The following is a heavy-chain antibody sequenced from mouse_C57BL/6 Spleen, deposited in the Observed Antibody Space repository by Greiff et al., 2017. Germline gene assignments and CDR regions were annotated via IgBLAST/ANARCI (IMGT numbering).Heavy chain of an antibody. CDR2: IDPDSGGT. D-gene: IGHD1-1*01. Sequence: QVQLQQPGAELVKPGASVKLSCKASGYTFTSYWMHWVKQRPGRGLEWIGRIDPDSGGTKYNEKFKSKATLTVDKSSSTAYMQLSSLTSEDSAVYYSAREVLLGSYAMGCWGQGATVTVSS. J-gene: IGHJ4*01. CDR3: AREVLLGSYAMGC. CDR1: GYTFTSYW. V-gene: IGHV1-72*01.